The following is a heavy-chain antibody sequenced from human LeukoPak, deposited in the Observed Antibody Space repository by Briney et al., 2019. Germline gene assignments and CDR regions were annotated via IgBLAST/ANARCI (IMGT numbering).Heavy chain of an antibody. CDR3: ARDAGYSYGFYYDSSGLLLGY. Sequence: ASVKVSCKASGYTFTGYYMHWVRQAPGQGLEWMGGIIPIFGTANYAQKFQGRVTITADESTSTAYMELSSLRSEDTAVYYCARDAGYSYGFYYDSSGLLLGYWGQGTLVTVSS. V-gene: IGHV1-69*13. D-gene: IGHD3-22*01. CDR2: IIPIFGTA. CDR1: GYTFTGYY. J-gene: IGHJ4*02.